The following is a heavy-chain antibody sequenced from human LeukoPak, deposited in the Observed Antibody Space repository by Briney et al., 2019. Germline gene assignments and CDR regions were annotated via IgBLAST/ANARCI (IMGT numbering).Heavy chain of an antibody. V-gene: IGHV3-7*01. J-gene: IGHJ4*02. CDR1: GFTFSHFW. D-gene: IGHD2-15*01. CDR3: AREDGYCSGGNCYSYFDS. Sequence: GGSLRLSCAASGFTFSHFWMSWVRQAPGKGLEWVXYIKKTGSETYYVDSVKGRFTITRGNTRNSLFLQMYSLRAEDTAVYFCAREDGYCSGGNCYSYFDSWGQGTLVTVSS. CDR2: IKKTGSET.